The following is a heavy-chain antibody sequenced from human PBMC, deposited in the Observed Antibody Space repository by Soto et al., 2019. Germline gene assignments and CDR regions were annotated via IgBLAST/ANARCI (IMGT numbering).Heavy chain of an antibody. CDR3: ALRTIWNDFDY. CDR2: IYPGDSDT. Sequence: GESLKISCKGSGYSFTNYWIGWVRQMPGKGLEWMGIIYPGDSDTRYSPSFQGQVTISADKSITTAYLQWSSLKASDTAMYYCALRTIWNDFDYWGQGTLVTVSS. CDR1: GYSFTNYW. D-gene: IGHD1-1*01. J-gene: IGHJ4*02. V-gene: IGHV5-51*01.